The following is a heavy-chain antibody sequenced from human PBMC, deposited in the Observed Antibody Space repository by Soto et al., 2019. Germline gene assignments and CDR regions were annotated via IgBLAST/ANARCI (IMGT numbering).Heavy chain of an antibody. D-gene: IGHD2-2*01. CDR1: GYIFTAYG. Sequence: ASVKVSCKASGYIFTAYGVTWVRQAQGQGLELLGWISPYNDNTHYGQNFQGRLTMTTELSTGTAYMELTSLRSDDTAVYYCAREKFSIVVVPAAMVYWGQGTLVTVSS. V-gene: IGHV1-18*01. CDR3: AREKFSIVVVPAAMVY. J-gene: IGHJ4*02. CDR2: ISPYNDNT.